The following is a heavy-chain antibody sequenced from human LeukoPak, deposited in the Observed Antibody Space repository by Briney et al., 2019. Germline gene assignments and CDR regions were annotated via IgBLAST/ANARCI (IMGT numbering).Heavy chain of an antibody. Sequence: GGSLRLSCAASGFTFSSFEMNWVRQAPGKGLEWVSYISSSGSTIYYADSVKGRFTISRDNAKNSLYLQMNSLRAEDTAVYYCARRLRRNYFDYWGQGTLVTVSS. V-gene: IGHV3-48*03. CDR1: GFTFSSFE. J-gene: IGHJ4*02. CDR3: ARRLRRNYFDY. D-gene: IGHD5-12*01. CDR2: ISSSGSTI.